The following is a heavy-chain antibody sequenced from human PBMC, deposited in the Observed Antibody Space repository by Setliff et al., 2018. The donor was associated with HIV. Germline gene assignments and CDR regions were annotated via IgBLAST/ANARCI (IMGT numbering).Heavy chain of an antibody. CDR1: GFTFSSYG. V-gene: IGHV3-30*02. CDR2: IRYDGSNK. Sequence: PGGSLRLSCAASGFTFSSYGMHWVRQAPGKGLEWVAFIRYDGSNKYYADSVKGRFTISRDNSKNTLYLQMNSLTTEDTAVYYCAKDWRWELPIYRMNVWGQGTTVTVSS. J-gene: IGHJ6*02. D-gene: IGHD1-26*01. CDR3: AKDWRWELPIYRMNV.